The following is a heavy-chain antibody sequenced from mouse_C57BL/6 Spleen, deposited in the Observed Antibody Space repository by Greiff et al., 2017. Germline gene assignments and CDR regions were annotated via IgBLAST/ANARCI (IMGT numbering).Heavy chain of an antibody. V-gene: IGHV1-55*01. Sequence: QVQLQQPGAELVKPGASVKMSCKASGYTFTSYWITWVKQRPGQGLEWIGDIYPGSGSTNYNEKFKSKATLTVDTTSSTAYMQLSSLTSEDSAVYYCARKYYGSSEAYWGQGTLVTVSA. D-gene: IGHD1-1*01. CDR3: ARKYYGSSEAY. J-gene: IGHJ3*01. CDR2: IYPGSGST. CDR1: GYTFTSYW.